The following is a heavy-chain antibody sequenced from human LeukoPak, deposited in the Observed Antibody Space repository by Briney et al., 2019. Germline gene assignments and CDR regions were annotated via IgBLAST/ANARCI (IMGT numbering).Heavy chain of an antibody. CDR1: GGSISSSSYY. D-gene: IGHD3-3*01. J-gene: IGHJ4*02. CDR2: IYYSGST. CDR3: ARHGSIFGVVIPFDY. V-gene: IGHV4-39*01. Sequence: SETLSLTCTVSGGSISSSSYYWGWIRQPPGKGLEWIGSIYYSGSTYYNPSLKSRVTISVDTSKDQFSLKLSSVTAADTAVYYCARHGSIFGVVIPFDYWGQGTLVTVSS.